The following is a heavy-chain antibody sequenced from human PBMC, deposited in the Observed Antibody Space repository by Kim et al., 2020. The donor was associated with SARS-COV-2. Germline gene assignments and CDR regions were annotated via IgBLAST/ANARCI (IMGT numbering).Heavy chain of an antibody. J-gene: IGHJ1*01. V-gene: IGHV3-30*04. D-gene: IGHD3-10*01. CDR3: ARGSMVRGAHEYFQH. CDR2: ISYDGSKK. Sequence: GGSLRLSCAASGFTFSSYAMHWVRQAPGKGLEWVAVISYDGSKKYYADAVKGRFTISRDNSKNTLYLQMNSLRAEDTAVYYCARGSMVRGAHEYFQHWGQGTLVTVSS. CDR1: GFTFSSYA.